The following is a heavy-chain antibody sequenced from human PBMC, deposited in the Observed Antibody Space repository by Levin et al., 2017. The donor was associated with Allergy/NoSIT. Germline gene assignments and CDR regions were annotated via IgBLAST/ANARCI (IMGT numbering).Heavy chain of an antibody. CDR1: GYTFTSYA. V-gene: IGHV1-18*01. CDR2: ISAYNGHT. J-gene: IGHJ6*02. CDR3: ARAPLPTVTNYYGMDV. Sequence: GESLKISCKASGYTFTSYAISWVRQAPGQGLEWMGWISAYNGHTSYAQNLQDRVTMTTDTSTSTAYMELRSLRSDDTAVYFCARAPLPTVTNYYGMDVWGQGTTVTVSS. D-gene: IGHD4-11*01.